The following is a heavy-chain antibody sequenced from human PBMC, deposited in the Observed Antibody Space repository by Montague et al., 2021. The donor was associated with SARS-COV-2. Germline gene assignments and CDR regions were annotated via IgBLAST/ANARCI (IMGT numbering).Heavy chain of an antibody. Sequence: SLRLSCAASDSTFSDYSMTWVRQAPGKGLEWVSFITGSGSTTYYADSVKGRFTISRDNSRSTLYLQMNSLRVEDTAVYYCARRRIKDILLVLPAPHLDVWGKGTTVTVSS. V-gene: IGHV3-23*01. CDR1: DSTFSDYS. D-gene: IGHD2-21*02. CDR2: ITGSGSTT. J-gene: IGHJ6*04. CDR3: ARRRIKDILLVLPAPHLDV.